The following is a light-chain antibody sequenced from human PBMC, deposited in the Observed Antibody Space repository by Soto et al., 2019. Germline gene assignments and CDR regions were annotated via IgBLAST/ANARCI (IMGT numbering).Light chain of an antibody. CDR1: SSDVGGYNY. Sequence: QSVLTQPASVSGSPGQSITISCTGTSSDVGGYNYVSWYQHHPGKAPKLLIYDVIDRPSGVSNRFSGSKSGNTASLTISGPQPEPVLFYSCCPYTPSTPPIYASGPGPKVPVL. V-gene: IGLV2-14*03. CDR3: CPYTPSTPPIYA. J-gene: IGLJ1*01. CDR2: DVI.